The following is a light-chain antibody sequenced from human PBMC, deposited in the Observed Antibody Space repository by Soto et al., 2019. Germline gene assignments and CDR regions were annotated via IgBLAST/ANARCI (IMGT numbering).Light chain of an antibody. V-gene: IGLV2-23*03. Sequence: QSALTQPASVSGSPGQSITISCTGTSSDVGSYNLVSWYQQHPGKAPKLMIYEGSKRPSGVSKRFSGSKSGNTASLTISGLQAEGEADYYCCSYAGSSTFGVVFGGGTKLTVL. CDR3: CSYAGSSTFGVV. CDR2: EGS. J-gene: IGLJ2*01. CDR1: SSDVGSYNL.